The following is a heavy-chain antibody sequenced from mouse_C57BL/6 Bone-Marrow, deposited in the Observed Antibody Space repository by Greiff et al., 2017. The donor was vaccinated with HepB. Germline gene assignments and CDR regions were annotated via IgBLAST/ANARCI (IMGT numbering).Heavy chain of an antibody. CDR1: GFTFSDYG. V-gene: IGHV5-17*01. CDR3: ARPGIYYDYDDGYAMDY. J-gene: IGHJ4*01. D-gene: IGHD2-4*01. Sequence: EVKLVESGGGLVKPGGSLKLSCAASGFTFSDYGMHWVRQAPEKGLEWVAYISSGSSTIYYADTVKGRFTISRDNAKNTLFLQMTSLRSEDTAMYYCARPGIYYDYDDGYAMDYWGQGTSVTVSS. CDR2: ISSGSSTI.